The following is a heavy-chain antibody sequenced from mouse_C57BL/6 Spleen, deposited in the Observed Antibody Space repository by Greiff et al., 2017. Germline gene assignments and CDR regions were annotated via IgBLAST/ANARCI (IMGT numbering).Heavy chain of an antibody. Sequence: EVHLVESGPELVKPGASVKIPCKASGYTFTDYNMDWVKQSHGKSLEWIGDINPNNGGTIYNQKFKGKATLTVDKSSSTAYMELRSLTSEDTAVYYCARSDVGYWGQGTTLTVSS. J-gene: IGHJ2*01. CDR3: ARSDVGY. D-gene: IGHD2-3*01. V-gene: IGHV1-18*01. CDR2: INPNNGGT. CDR1: GYTFTDYN.